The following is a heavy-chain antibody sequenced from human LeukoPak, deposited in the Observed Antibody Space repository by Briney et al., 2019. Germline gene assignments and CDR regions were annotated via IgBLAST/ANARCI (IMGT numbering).Heavy chain of an antibody. CDR3: ARSRRDGYNGVFDY. CDR1: GGSFSGYY. J-gene: IGHJ4*02. CDR2: INHSGST. V-gene: IGHV4-34*01. Sequence: SETLSLTCAVYGGSFSGYYWSWIRQPPGKGLEWIGEINHSGSTNYNPSLKSRVTISVDTSKNQFSLKLSSVTAADTAVYYCARSRRDGYNGVFDYWGQGTLVTVSS. D-gene: IGHD5-24*01.